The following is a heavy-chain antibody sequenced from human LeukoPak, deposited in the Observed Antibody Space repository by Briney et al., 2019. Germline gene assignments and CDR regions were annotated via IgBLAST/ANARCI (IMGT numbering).Heavy chain of an antibody. CDR1: GGSFSGYY. CDR2: INHSGST. V-gene: IGHV4-34*01. Sequence: SETLSLTCAVYGGSFSGYYWSWIRQPPGKGLEGIGEINHSGSTNYNPSLKSRVTISVDTSKNQFSLKLSSVTAADTAVYYCARVELELLFGDWFDPWGQGTLVTVSS. D-gene: IGHD1-7*01. J-gene: IGHJ5*02. CDR3: ARVELELLFGDWFDP.